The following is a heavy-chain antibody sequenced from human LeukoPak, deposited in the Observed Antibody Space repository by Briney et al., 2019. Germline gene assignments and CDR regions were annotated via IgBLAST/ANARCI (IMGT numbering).Heavy chain of an antibody. D-gene: IGHD1-7*01. CDR2: IWYDGSNK. V-gene: IGHV3-33*06. J-gene: IGHJ6*02. CDR3: AKELNYQVSRVPHYYHGMDV. Sequence: QTGGSLRLSCAASGFTFSSYGMHWVRQAPGKGLEWVAVIWYDGSNKYYADSVKGRFTISRDNSKNTLYLQMNSLRAEDTAVYYCAKELNYQVSRVPHYYHGMDVWGQGTTVTVSS. CDR1: GFTFSSYG.